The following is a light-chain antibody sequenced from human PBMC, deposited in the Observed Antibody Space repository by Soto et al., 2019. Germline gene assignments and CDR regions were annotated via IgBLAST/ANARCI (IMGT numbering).Light chain of an antibody. CDR3: VQFSHFPRT. J-gene: IGKJ1*01. CDR1: QSLVYSDGNTY. Sequence: DIVLTQTPLSSPVTLGQPASISCRSSQSLVYSDGNTYLSWLPQRPGQSPRLLIYQVSNRFSGVPDRFSGSGAGTDFTLKISRVEAEDVGVYYCVQFSHFPRTFGQGTKVEIK. CDR2: QVS. V-gene: IGKV2-24*01.